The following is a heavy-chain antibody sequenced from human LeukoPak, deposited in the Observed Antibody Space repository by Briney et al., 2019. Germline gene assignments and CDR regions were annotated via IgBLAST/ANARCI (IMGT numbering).Heavy chain of an antibody. Sequence: SVKVSCKASGGTFSSYAISWVRQAPGQGLEWMGGVIPIFGTANYAQKFQSRVTITTDESTSTAYMELSSLRSEDTAVYYCAREHPDSPLFQHWGQGTLVTVSS. V-gene: IGHV1-69*05. CDR3: AREHPDSPLFQH. D-gene: IGHD3-22*01. CDR1: GGTFSSYA. CDR2: VIPIFGTA. J-gene: IGHJ1*01.